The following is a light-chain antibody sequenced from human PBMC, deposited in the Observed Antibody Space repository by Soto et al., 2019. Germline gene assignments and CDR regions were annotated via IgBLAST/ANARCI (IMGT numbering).Light chain of an antibody. CDR3: RQLNSYPLT. CDR1: QGIRND. V-gene: IGKV1-17*01. J-gene: IGKJ4*01. Sequence: DIQMTQSPSSLSASVGDRVTITCRASQGIRNDLAWYQQKPGKAPERPIYAASTLQSGVPSRFSGSGSGTEFTITISSLQPEDFATYYCRQLNSYPLTFGGGTKVEIK. CDR2: AAS.